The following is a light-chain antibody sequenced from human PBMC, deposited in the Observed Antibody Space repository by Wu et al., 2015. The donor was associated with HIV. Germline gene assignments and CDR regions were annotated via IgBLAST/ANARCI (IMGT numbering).Light chain of an antibody. CDR2: GAS. J-gene: IGKJ2*01. Sequence: CRASQSVTTKYLAWHQXKPRARLPRLLIYGASSRATGIPDRFSGSGSGTDFTLTISRLEPEDFAVYFCQQYGTSPPYTFGQGTKLEIK. CDR3: QQYGTSPPYT. CDR1: QSVTTKY. V-gene: IGKV3-20*01.